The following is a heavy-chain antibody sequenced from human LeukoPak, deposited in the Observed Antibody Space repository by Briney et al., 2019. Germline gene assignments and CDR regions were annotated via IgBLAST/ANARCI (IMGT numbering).Heavy chain of an antibody. J-gene: IGHJ3*02. V-gene: IGHV4-34*01. CDR1: GGSISSYY. CDR2: INHSGST. Sequence: PSETLSLTCTVSGGSISSYYWSWIRQPPGKGLEWIGEINHSGSTNYNPSLKSRVTISVDTSKNQFSLKLSSVTAADTAVYYRARARGMVRSYEDIWGQGTMVTVSS. D-gene: IGHD3-10*01. CDR3: ARARGMVRSYEDI.